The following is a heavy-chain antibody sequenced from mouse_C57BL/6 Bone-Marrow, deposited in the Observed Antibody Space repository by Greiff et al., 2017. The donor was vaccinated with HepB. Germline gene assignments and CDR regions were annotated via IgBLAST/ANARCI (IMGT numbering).Heavy chain of an antibody. CDR2: INPYNGGT. CDR3: ARWTEGDY. V-gene: IGHV1-19*01. Sequence: EVKLMESGPVLVKPGASVKMSCKASGYTFTDYYMNWVKQSHGKSLEWIGVINPYNGGTSYNQKFKGKATLTVDKSSSTAYMELNSLTSEDSAVYYCARWTEGDYWGQGTSVTVSS. J-gene: IGHJ4*01. CDR1: GYTFTDYY.